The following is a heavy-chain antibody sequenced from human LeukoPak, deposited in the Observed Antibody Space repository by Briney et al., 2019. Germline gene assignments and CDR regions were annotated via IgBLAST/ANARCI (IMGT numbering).Heavy chain of an antibody. CDR3: AGGRYGVNSYLHS. Sequence: SSETLSLTCAVYGGSFSGYYWSWIRQPPGKGLEWIGEINHSGSTNYNPSLKSRVTISVDTSKNQFSLKLSSVTAADTAVYYCAGGRYGVNSYLHSWGQGTLVTVSS. D-gene: IGHD4/OR15-4a*01. CDR1: GGSFSGYY. V-gene: IGHV4-34*01. CDR2: INHSGST. J-gene: IGHJ4*02.